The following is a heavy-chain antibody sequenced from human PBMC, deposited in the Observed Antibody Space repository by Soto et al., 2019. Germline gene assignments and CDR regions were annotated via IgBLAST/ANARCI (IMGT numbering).Heavy chain of an antibody. CDR2: IHYSGST. CDR1: GGSVSSGSYY. J-gene: IGHJ4*02. CDR3: ARAWGGYTYGFVSYFDY. V-gene: IGHV4-61*01. Sequence: QVQLQESGPGLVKPSETLSLTCTVSGGSVSSGSYYWSWIRQPPGKGLEWIGYIHYSGSTNYNPSLKRRVTISLDTSKNQFSLKLSSVTAADTAVYYCARAWGGYTYGFVSYFDYWGQGTLVTVSS. D-gene: IGHD5-18*01.